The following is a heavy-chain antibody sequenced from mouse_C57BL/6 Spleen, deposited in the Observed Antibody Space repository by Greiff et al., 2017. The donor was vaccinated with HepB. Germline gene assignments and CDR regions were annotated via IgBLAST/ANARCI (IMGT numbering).Heavy chain of an antibody. Sequence: EVQLQQSGPELVKPGASVKIPCKASGYTFTDYNMDWVKQSHGKSLEWIGDINPNNGGTIYNQKFKGKATLTVDKSSSTAYMELRSLTPVDTAVYYCARSRNPYYSNSGWYFDVWGTGTTVTVSS. D-gene: IGHD2-5*01. CDR2: INPNNGGT. CDR3: ARSRNPYYSNSGWYFDV. V-gene: IGHV1-18*01. J-gene: IGHJ1*03. CDR1: GYTFTDYN.